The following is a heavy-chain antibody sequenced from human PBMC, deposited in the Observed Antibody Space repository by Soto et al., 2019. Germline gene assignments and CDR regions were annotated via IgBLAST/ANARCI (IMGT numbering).Heavy chain of an antibody. CDR1: GFTFRTYG. V-gene: IGHV3-33*01. CDR3: ARGRVDGGELDL. J-gene: IGHJ4*02. Sequence: VQLVEPGGGVVQPGRSLRLSCAASGFTFRTYGMYWVRQAPGKGLEWVAVIWYDASNKYYADAVKGRFTMSRDNSENTLYMSMNSLRAEDTAVYYCARGRVDGGELDLWGQGTLVTVSS. D-gene: IGHD1-26*01. CDR2: IWYDASNK.